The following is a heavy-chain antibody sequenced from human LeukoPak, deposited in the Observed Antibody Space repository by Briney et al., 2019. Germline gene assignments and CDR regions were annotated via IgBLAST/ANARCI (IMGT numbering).Heavy chain of an antibody. CDR2: ISISSNYI. Sequence: GGSLRLSCAASGFTFSRYSMNWVRQAPGKGLEWVSSISISSNYIYYTDSVKGRCTISRDNGKNSLYLQMNSLRAEDTAVYYCARDWFADDSSGFDAFDIWGQGTMVTVSS. D-gene: IGHD3-22*01. V-gene: IGHV3-21*01. CDR3: ARDWFADDSSGFDAFDI. J-gene: IGHJ3*02. CDR1: GFTFSRYS.